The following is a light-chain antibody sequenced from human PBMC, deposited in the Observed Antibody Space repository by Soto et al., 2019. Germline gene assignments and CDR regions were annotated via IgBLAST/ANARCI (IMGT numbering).Light chain of an antibody. CDR1: QSISSW. V-gene: IGKV1-5*01. CDR3: QQYNSYSRT. CDR2: DAS. J-gene: IGKJ1*01. Sequence: DIQMTQSPSTLPTSIGDRVTITCRASQSISSWLAWYQQKPGKAPNLLIYDASSLVSGVPSRFSGSGSGTEFTLTISSLQPDDFATYYCQQYNSYSRTFGQGTKVEFK.